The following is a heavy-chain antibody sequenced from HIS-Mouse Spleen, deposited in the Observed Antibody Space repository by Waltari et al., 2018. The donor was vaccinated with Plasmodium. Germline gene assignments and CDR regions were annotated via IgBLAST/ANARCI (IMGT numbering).Heavy chain of an antibody. CDR1: GGSFSGYY. Sequence: QVQLQQWGAGLLKPSETLSLTCAVYGGSFSGYYWSWIRQPPGQGLEWIGEINHSGSTNYKPSLKSRVTISVDTAKNQFSLKLSSVTAADTAVYYCARVTSSGVYWYFDLWGRGTLVTVSS. CDR2: INHSGST. J-gene: IGHJ2*01. CDR3: ARVTSSGVYWYFDL. V-gene: IGHV4-34*01. D-gene: IGHD3-3*01.